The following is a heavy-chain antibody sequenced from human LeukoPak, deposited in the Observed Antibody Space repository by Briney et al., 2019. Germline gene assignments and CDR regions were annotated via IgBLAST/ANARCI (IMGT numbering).Heavy chain of an antibody. CDR2: VSTNDGNT. D-gene: IGHD3-22*01. CDR3: TRAPPGMTMMTDY. Sequence: ASVKVSCKASGYTFTNYHIAWVRQAPGHGLEWMGWVSTNDGNTVYAQRFQGRVTMTTDTSTSVAYMELRSLTSDDTAVYYCTRAPPGMTMMTDYWGQGTLVTVSS. V-gene: IGHV1-18*01. J-gene: IGHJ4*02. CDR1: GYTFTNYH.